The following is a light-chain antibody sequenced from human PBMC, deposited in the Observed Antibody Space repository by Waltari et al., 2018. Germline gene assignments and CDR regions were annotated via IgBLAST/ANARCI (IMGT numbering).Light chain of an antibody. Sequence: DIRLTQSPSSLSASVGDRLTITCRASQSIRSHLNWYQQQPGRAPKLLMFSASTLKSGVPSRFSGSGSGTDFTLTNSSVQPEDFATYFCQQSYSLPYTFGQGTKLEIK. CDR1: QSIRSH. J-gene: IGKJ2*01. CDR2: SAS. V-gene: IGKV1-39*01. CDR3: QQSYSLPYT.